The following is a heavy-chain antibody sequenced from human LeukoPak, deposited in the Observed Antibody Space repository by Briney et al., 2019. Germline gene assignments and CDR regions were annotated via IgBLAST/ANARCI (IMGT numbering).Heavy chain of an antibody. V-gene: IGHV4-4*07. CDR3: ARDYDVLTAYPPTQLFDP. Sequence: SETLSLTCTVSDGSINTYYWSWIRQPAGKGLEWIGHIYTGGSTNYNPSLKGRVTMSLDTSKNQFSLKLNSVTAADTAVYYCARDYDVLTAYPPTQLFDPWGQGTLVTVSS. CDR2: IYTGGST. CDR1: DGSINTYY. D-gene: IGHD3-9*01. J-gene: IGHJ5*02.